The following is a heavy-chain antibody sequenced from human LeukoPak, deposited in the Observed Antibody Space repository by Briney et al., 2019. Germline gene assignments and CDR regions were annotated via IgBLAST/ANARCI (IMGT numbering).Heavy chain of an antibody. V-gene: IGHV3-7*01. D-gene: IGHD3-22*01. Sequence: PGGSLRLSCAASGFTFSSYSMNWVRQAPGKGLEWVANIKQDESEKYYVDSVRGRFTISRDNAKNSLYLQMNSLRAEDTAVYYCARCNYYDSSGYPTSFENWGQGTLVTVSS. CDR2: IKQDESEK. CDR3: ARCNYYDSSGYPTSFEN. CDR1: GFTFSSYS. J-gene: IGHJ4*02.